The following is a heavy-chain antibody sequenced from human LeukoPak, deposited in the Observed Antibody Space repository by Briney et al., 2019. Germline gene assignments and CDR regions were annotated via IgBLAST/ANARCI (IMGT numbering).Heavy chain of an antibody. D-gene: IGHD3-3*01. CDR3: AKHAAYYDFWSGYAL. V-gene: IGHV3-23*01. J-gene: IGHJ4*02. Sequence: GRSLRLSCAASGFTFSSYAMSWVRQAPGKGLQWVSGISGSGGSAYFADSVKGRFTISRDNSKNTLYLQMNSLRAEDTAVYYCAKHAAYYDFWSGYALWGQGTLVTVSS. CDR1: GFTFSSYA. CDR2: ISGSGGSA.